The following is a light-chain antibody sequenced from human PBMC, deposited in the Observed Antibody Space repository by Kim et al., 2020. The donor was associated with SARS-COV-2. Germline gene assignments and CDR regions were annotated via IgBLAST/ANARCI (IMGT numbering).Light chain of an antibody. V-gene: IGLV3-1*01. CDR2: EDN. CDR3: QAWDSSSTGMV. Sequence: SYELTQPPSVSVSPGQTASITCSGDKLGGKYVCWYQQRPGQSPVLIIYEDNKRPSGIPERFSGSNSGNTATLTISGTQAMDEADYYCQAWDSSSTGMVFGPGNKVTVL. CDR1: KLGGKY. J-gene: IGLJ1*01.